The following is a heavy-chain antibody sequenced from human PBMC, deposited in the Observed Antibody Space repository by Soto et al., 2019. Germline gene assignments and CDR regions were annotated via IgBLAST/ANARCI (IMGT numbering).Heavy chain of an antibody. D-gene: IGHD6-13*01. CDR2: IYYSGST. V-gene: IGHV4-31*03. CDR3: ARASSTPPYYYYGMDV. J-gene: IGHJ6*02. Sequence: PSETLSLTCTVSGGSISSGGYYWSWIRQHPGKGLEWIGYIYYSGSTYYNPSLKSRVTISVDTSKNQFSLKLSSVTAADTAVYYCARASSTPPYYYYGMDVWGQGTTVTVSS. CDR1: GGSISSGGYY.